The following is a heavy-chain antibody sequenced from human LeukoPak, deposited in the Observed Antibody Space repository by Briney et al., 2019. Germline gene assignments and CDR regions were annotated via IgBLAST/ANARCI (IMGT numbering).Heavy chain of an antibody. CDR2: INPSGGST. J-gene: IGHJ5*02. Sequence: ASVKVSCKASGYTFTSYYMHWVRQAPGQGLEWMGIINPSGGSTSYAQKFQGRVTLTRDTSISTAYMELSSLRSEDTAVYYCARVPAAVTGTAPWGQGTLVTVSS. CDR3: ARVPAAVTGTAP. V-gene: IGHV1-46*01. D-gene: IGHD6-19*01. CDR1: GYTFTSYY.